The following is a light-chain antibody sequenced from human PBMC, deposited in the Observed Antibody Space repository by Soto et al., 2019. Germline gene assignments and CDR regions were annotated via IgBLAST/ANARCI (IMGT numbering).Light chain of an antibody. CDR2: GAS. CDR1: QSISRN. Sequence: EIVMTKSPPTLSVSPGERAALSCRASQSISRNLAWFQQKPGQAPSLLIFGASTRAAGVPARFSGSGSGTEFTLTISGLESEDFAVYYCQQYGSSSITFGQGTRLEI. J-gene: IGKJ5*01. CDR3: QQYGSSSIT. V-gene: IGKV3-15*01.